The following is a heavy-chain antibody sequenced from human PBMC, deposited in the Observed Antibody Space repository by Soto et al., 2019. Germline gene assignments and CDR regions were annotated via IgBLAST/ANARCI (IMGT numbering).Heavy chain of an antibody. J-gene: IGHJ4*02. CDR1: GFTFSSYA. D-gene: IGHD3-22*01. Sequence: PGGSLRLSCAASGFTFSSYAMSWVRQTPGKGLEWVSAISGSGGSTYYADSVKGRFTISRDNSKNTLYLQMNSLRAEDTAVYYCAKDQEKGKYYYDSSGYRAFDYWGQGTLVTVSS. V-gene: IGHV3-23*01. CDR3: AKDQEKGKYYYDSSGYRAFDY. CDR2: ISGSGGST.